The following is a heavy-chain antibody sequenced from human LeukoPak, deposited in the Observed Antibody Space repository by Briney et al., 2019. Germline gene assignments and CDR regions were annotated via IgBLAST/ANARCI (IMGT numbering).Heavy chain of an antibody. V-gene: IGHV4-34*01. Sequence: PSQTLSLTCGVYDGSFSGYYWSWIRQPPGKGLECIGSIYYSGSTYYTPSLKSRLTISVDTSKNDFSLKLSSVTAADTAVYYCARQLRLRIAAVPAYFDDWGQGTLVTVSS. D-gene: IGHD6-13*01. J-gene: IGHJ4*02. CDR2: IYYSGST. CDR1: DGSFSGYY. CDR3: ARQLRLRIAAVPAYFDD.